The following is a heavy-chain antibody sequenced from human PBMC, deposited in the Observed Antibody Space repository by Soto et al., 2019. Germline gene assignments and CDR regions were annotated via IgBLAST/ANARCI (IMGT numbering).Heavy chain of an antibody. CDR1: GYSISSGYY. Sequence: SSETLSLTCAVSGYSISSGYYWGWIRQPPGKGLEWIGSIYHSGSTYYNPSLKSRVTISVDTSKNQFSLKLSSVTAADTAVYYCARVPMVRGVICYFDYWGQGTLVTVSS. CDR3: ARVPMVRGVICYFDY. CDR2: IYHSGST. D-gene: IGHD3-10*01. V-gene: IGHV4-38-2*01. J-gene: IGHJ4*02.